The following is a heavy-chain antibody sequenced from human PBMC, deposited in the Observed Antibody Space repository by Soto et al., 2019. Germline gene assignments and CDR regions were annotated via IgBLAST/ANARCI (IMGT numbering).Heavy chain of an antibody. Sequence: VASVKVSCKVSGYTLTELSMHWVRQAPGKGLEWMGGFDPEDGETIYAQKFQGRVTMTEDTSTDTAYMELSSLRSEDTAVYYCATAIVATTYDAFDIWGQGTMVTVSS. CDR3: ATAIVATTYDAFDI. J-gene: IGHJ3*02. CDR2: FDPEDGET. CDR1: GYTLTELS. V-gene: IGHV1-24*01. D-gene: IGHD5-12*01.